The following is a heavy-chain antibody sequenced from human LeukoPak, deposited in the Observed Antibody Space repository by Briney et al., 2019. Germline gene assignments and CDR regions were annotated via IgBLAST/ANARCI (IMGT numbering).Heavy chain of an antibody. Sequence: GGSLRLSCAASGFTFSSYAMSWVRQAPGKRLEWVSAISGSGGSTYYADSVKGRFTISRDNSKNTLYLQMNSLRAGDTAVYYCAKDPATDYGDFNWFDPWGQGTLVTVSS. V-gene: IGHV3-23*01. CDR3: AKDPATDYGDFNWFDP. J-gene: IGHJ5*02. CDR2: ISGSGGST. D-gene: IGHD4-17*01. CDR1: GFTFSSYA.